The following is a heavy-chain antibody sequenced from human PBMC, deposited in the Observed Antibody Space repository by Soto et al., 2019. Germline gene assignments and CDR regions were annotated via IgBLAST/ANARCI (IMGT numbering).Heavy chain of an antibody. J-gene: IGHJ4*02. D-gene: IGHD2-15*01. Sequence: PSETLSLTCTVSGGSVSSGSYYWSWIRQPPGKGLEWIGYIYYSGSTNYNPSLKSRVTISVDTSKNQFSLKLSSVTAADTAVYYSARMPSTICYDYDYWGQGTLVTVSS. CDR3: ARMPSTICYDYDY. V-gene: IGHV4-61*01. CDR1: GGSVSSGSYY. CDR2: IYYSGST.